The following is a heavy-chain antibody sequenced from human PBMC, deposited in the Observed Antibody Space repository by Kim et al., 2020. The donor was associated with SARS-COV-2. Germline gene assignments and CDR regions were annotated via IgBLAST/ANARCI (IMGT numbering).Heavy chain of an antibody. J-gene: IGHJ6*02. D-gene: IGHD1-26*01. V-gene: IGHV5-51*01. CDR2: IYPGDSDT. CDR3: TRLSWGAGMIFHKEHREGRQGFDV. CDR1: GYNFRDFW. Sequence: GESLKISCQGSGYNFRDFWIVWVRQMPGKGLEVMGIIYPGDSDTRYTPSFRGQVTISADNSISTAYLHWSSLKASDSALYYCTRLSWGAGMIFHKEHREGRQGFDVWGQGTTVTVSS.